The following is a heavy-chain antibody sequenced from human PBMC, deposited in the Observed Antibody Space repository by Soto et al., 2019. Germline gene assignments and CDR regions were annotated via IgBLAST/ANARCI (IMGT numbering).Heavy chain of an antibody. CDR2: IIPIFGTA. CDR3: ARDPAVADDTINWFDP. J-gene: IGHJ5*02. V-gene: IGHV1-69*01. CDR1: GGTFSSYA. D-gene: IGHD6-19*01. Sequence: QVQLVQSGAEVKKPGSSVKVSCKASGGTFSSYAISWVRQAPGQGLEWMGGIIPIFGTANYAQKFQGRVTITADESTSTAYMELSSLRSEDTAVYYCARDPAVADDTINWFDPWGQGTLLTVSS.